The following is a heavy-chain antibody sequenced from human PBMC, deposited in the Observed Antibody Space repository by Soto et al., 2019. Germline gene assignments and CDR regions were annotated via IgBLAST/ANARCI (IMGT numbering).Heavy chain of an antibody. CDR2: IYSGGST. D-gene: IGHD2-15*01. J-gene: IGHJ5*02. V-gene: IGHV3-66*01. CDR3: ARIIVSLISAWFDP. CDR1: GFTVSSNY. Sequence: GWSLRLSCAASGFTVSSNYMSWVRQAPGKGLEWVSFIYSGGSTYYTDSVKGRFTISRDNSKNTLYLQMNSLRAEDTAVYYCARIIVSLISAWFDPWGQGTLVXVSS.